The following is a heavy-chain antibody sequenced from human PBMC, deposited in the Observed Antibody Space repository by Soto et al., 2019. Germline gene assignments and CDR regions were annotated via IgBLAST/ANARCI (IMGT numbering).Heavy chain of an antibody. CDR2: IWNDGSNK. D-gene: IGHD5-12*01. Sequence: QVQLVESGGGVVQSGRSLRLSCAASGFTFSTYGMHWVRQAPGKGLEWVAVIWNDGSNKYYGDSVKGRFTISRDDSKSTVYLEMNSLRVEDTAVYYCARDFEGGYDPWGQGTLVIVSS. CDR1: GFTFSTYG. V-gene: IGHV3-33*01. J-gene: IGHJ5*02. CDR3: ARDFEGGYDP.